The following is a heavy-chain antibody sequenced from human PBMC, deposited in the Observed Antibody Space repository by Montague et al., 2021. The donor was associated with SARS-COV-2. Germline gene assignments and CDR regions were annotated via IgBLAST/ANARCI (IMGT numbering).Heavy chain of an antibody. CDR2: IYYSGST. CDR1: GGSISPYY. J-gene: IGHJ4*02. V-gene: IGHV4-59*01. D-gene: IGHD6-13*01. Sequence: SETLSLTCTVSGGSISPYYWNWIRQSPGKGLEWIGDIYYSGSTTXNPSPESRVTISVDTSKSQFSLRLSSVTAADTAVYYCARGIWYANWGQGILVTVSS. CDR3: ARGIWYAN.